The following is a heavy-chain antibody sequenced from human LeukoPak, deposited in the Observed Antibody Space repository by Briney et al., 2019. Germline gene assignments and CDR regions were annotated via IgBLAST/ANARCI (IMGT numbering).Heavy chain of an antibody. CDR3: VRASCGGNCYYMFES. D-gene: IGHD2-21*01. Sequence: GRTLRNSYATSGFNVRNHAMTWIRQAQGKGLEWVSGNSGRNDRIIYADSVKGRFTISRDNSKNTLYLQLNSLTAEDTAVYYCVRASCGGNCYYMFESWGQGTLVTVSS. CDR1: GFNVRNHA. CDR2: NSGRNDRI. J-gene: IGHJ4*02. V-gene: IGHV3-23*01.